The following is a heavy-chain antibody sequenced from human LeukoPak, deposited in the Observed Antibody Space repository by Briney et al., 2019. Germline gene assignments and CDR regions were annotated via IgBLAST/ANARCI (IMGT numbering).Heavy chain of an antibody. D-gene: IGHD6-13*01. CDR3: ATWYAADH. V-gene: IGHV3-48*03. J-gene: IGHJ4*02. CDR1: GFTFSSYE. CDR2: ISSSGTTI. Sequence: PGGSLRLSCAASGFTFSSYEMNWVRQAPGKGLECISYISSSGTTIYYADSVKGRFTISRDNAKNSLYLQMNSLGAEDTAVYYCATWYAADHWGQGTLVTVSS.